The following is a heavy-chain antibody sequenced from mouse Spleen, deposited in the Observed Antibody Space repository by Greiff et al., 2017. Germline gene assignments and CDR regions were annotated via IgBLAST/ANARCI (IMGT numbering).Heavy chain of an antibody. CDR2: IHPNSGST. CDR1: GYTFTSYW. Sequence: VQLQQPGAELVKPGASVKLSCKASGYTFTSYWMHWVKQRPGQGLEWIGMIHPNSGSTNYNEKFKSKATLTVDKSSSTAYMQLSSLTSEDSAVYYCASSYGNYVRDAMDYWGQGTSVTVSS. D-gene: IGHD2-1*01. V-gene: IGHV1-64*01. J-gene: IGHJ4*01. CDR3: ASSYGNYVRDAMDY.